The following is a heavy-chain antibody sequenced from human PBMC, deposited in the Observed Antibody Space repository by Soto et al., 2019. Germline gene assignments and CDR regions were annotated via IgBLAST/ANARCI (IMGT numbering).Heavy chain of an antibody. V-gene: IGHV3-21*01. D-gene: IGHD3-22*01. CDR2: ISSSSSYI. CDR3: ARHPWYYYDSSGYSAFDI. CDR1: GFTFSSYS. Sequence: CGSLRLSCAASGFTFSSYSMNWVRQAPGKGLEWVSSISSSSSYIYYADSVKGRFTISRDNAKNSLYLQMNSLRAEDTAVYYCARHPWYYYDSSGYSAFDIWGQGTMVTVSS. J-gene: IGHJ3*02.